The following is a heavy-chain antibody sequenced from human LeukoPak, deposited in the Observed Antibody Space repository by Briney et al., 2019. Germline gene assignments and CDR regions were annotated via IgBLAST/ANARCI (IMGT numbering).Heavy chain of an antibody. J-gene: IGHJ4*02. V-gene: IGHV4-30-2*01. D-gene: IGHD4-17*01. Sequence: PSETLSLTCAVSGGSISSGGYSWSWIRLPPGKGLEWIGYIYHSGSTYYNPSLKSRVTISVDRSKNQFSLKLSSVTAADTAVYYCARLAMTTVTTIFDYWGQGTLVTVSS. CDR2: IYHSGST. CDR1: GGSISSGGYS. CDR3: ARLAMTTVTTIFDY.